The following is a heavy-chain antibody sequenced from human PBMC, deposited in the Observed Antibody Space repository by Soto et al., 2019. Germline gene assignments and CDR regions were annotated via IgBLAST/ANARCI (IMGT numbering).Heavy chain of an antibody. J-gene: IGHJ6*02. Sequence: QVQLQESGPGLVKPSETLSLTCTVSGGSISSYYWSWIRQPPGKGLEWIGYIYYSGSTNYNPSLKSRVTISVDTSKNQFSLKLSSVTAADTAVYYCARGRGYSYGYSIYYYGMDVWDQGTTVTVSS. CDR2: IYYSGST. D-gene: IGHD5-18*01. CDR3: ARGRGYSYGYSIYYYGMDV. V-gene: IGHV4-59*01. CDR1: GGSISSYY.